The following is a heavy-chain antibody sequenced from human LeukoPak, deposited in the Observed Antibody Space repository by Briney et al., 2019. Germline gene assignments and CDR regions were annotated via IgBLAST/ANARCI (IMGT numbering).Heavy chain of an antibody. J-gene: IGHJ4*02. Sequence: GGSLRLSCAASGFTFSSYAMHWVRQAPGKGLEYVSAISSSGDSTYYANSVRGRFTISRDNSKNTLYLQMGSLRAEGTAVYYCASSYGSDKNPFEYWGQGTLVTVSS. D-gene: IGHD2-21*02. CDR1: GFTFSSYA. V-gene: IGHV3-64*01. CDR2: ISSSGDST. CDR3: ASSYGSDKNPFEY.